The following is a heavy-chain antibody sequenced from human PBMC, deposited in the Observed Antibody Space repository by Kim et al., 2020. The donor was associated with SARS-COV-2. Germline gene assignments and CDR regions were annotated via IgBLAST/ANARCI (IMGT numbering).Heavy chain of an antibody. J-gene: IGHJ3*02. CDR2: ISPDESRK. Sequence: GGSLRLSCAASGFSFSTSWINWVRQTPGKGLECVAMISPDESRKSFLGSVEGRFSISRDNTKNAVYLQMNSLRVEDTAVYYCVRNPAWSAFDIWGQGTMVTVSS. V-gene: IGHV3-7*01. CDR1: GFSFSTSW. CDR3: VRNPAWSAFDI. D-gene: IGHD3-3*01.